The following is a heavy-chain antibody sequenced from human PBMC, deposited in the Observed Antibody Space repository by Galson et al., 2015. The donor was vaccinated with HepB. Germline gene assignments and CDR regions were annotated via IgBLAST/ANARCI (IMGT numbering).Heavy chain of an antibody. V-gene: IGHV3-7*03. CDR1: GFTFSSYW. D-gene: IGHD3-10*01. CDR2: MKQDGSEK. J-gene: IGHJ4*02. Sequence: SLRLSCAASGFTFSSYWMSWVRQAPGKGLEWVANMKQDGSEKYYVDSVKGRFTISRDNAKNSLYLQMNSLRAEDTAVYYCASYGSGVYYFDYWGQGTLVTVSS. CDR3: ASYGSGVYYFDY.